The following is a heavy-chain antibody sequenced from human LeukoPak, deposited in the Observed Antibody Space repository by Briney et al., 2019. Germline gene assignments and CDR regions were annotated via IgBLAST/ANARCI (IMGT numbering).Heavy chain of an antibody. J-gene: IGHJ6*03. CDR3: ARLGYDFWSGYYTGAPYYYYYYMDV. D-gene: IGHD3-3*01. V-gene: IGHV4-39*01. CDR2: IYYSGST. CDR1: GGSISSSSYY. Sequence: SETLSLTCTVSGGSISSSSYYWGWIRQPPGKGLEWIGSIYYSGSTYYNPSLKSRVTISVDTSENQFSLKLSSVTAADTAVYYCARLGYDFWSGYYTGAPYYYYYYMDVWGKGTTVTVSS.